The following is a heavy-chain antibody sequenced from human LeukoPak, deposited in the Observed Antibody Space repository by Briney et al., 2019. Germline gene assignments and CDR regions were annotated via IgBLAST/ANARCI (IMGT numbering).Heavy chain of an antibody. CDR1: GFTFSDYY. CDR3: ARREARFFDS. J-gene: IGHJ4*02. Sequence: PGGSLSLSCAASGFTFSDYYMSWIRQAPGKGLEWVSYISSSSSYTNHADSVKGRFTISRDNAKNSLYLQMNSLRAEDTAVYYCARREARFFDSWGQGTLVTVSS. V-gene: IGHV3-11*03. CDR2: ISSSSSYT. D-gene: IGHD1-26*01.